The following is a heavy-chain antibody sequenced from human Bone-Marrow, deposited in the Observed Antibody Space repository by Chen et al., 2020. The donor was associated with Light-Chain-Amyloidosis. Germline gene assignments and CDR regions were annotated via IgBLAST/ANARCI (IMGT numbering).Heavy chain of an antibody. D-gene: IGHD5-12*01. Sequence: EVQLEQSGPEVNKPGESLKISCTGSGYTFPNYWLGWVRQMPGKGLEWMGVIYPDDSDARYSPSFEGQVTISADKSITTAYLQWRSLKASDTAMYYCARRRDGYNFDYWGQGTLVTVSS. CDR3: ARRRDGYNFDY. J-gene: IGHJ4*02. CDR2: IYPDDSDA. CDR1: GYTFPNYW. V-gene: IGHV5-51*01.